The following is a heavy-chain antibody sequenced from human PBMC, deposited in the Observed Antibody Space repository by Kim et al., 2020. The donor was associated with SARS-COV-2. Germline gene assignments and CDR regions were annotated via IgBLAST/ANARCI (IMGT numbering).Heavy chain of an antibody. V-gene: IGHV4-34*01. J-gene: IGHJ4*02. D-gene: IGHD6-19*01. CDR1: GGSFSGYY. Sequence: SETLSLTCAVYGGSFSGYYWSWIRQPPGKGLEWIGEINHSGSTNYNPSLKSRVTISVDTSKNQFSLKLSSLTAADTAVYYCARGDSSGWYYLYWGQGTLV. CDR2: INHSGST. CDR3: ARGDSSGWYYLY.